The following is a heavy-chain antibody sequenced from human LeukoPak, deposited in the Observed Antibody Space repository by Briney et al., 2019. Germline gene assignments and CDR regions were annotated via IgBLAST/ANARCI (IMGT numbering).Heavy chain of an antibody. D-gene: IGHD6-19*01. CDR2: IRSAVETT. Sequence: PGGSLRLSCAASGFTMSHYGVSWVRQAPGKGLEWISGIRSAVETTHYADSVKGRFIISRDNSKNALSLQLNSLRAEDTAVYYCAKGSAVADLYFDYWGQGTLVTVSS. CDR1: GFTMSHYG. J-gene: IGHJ4*02. CDR3: AKGSAVADLYFDY. V-gene: IGHV3-23*01.